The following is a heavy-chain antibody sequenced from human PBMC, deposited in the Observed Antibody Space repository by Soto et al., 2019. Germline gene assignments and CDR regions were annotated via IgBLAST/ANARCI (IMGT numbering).Heavy chain of an antibody. CDR3: ATSPLVGLIYFEC. J-gene: IGHJ4*02. V-gene: IGHV1-69*02. CDR1: GGTFRNYP. CDR2: IFPLTDIP. D-gene: IGHD5-12*01. Sequence: QVQLVQSGTEVKKPGSSVKVSCKASGGTFRNYPINWVRQAPGQGLEWMGSIFPLTDIPDYAQNFQAGPPISADKXTSAGYRQLSSLTSDDTAMYFWATSPLVGLIYFECWWQGALVTVSS.